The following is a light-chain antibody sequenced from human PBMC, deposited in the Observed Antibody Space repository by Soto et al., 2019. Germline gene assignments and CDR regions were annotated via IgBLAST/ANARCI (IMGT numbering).Light chain of an antibody. Sequence: EIVLTQSPGTLSLSPGERATLSCKASQSVSSNFLAWYQRKPGQAPRLLIYGASYRPTDIPYRFSGRGSGTDFTLTITRLEPEDFAVYYCQQYCTSSLAFGQSTKVE. CDR1: QSVSSNF. CDR2: GAS. V-gene: IGKV3-20*01. J-gene: IGKJ1*01. CDR3: QQYCTSSLA.